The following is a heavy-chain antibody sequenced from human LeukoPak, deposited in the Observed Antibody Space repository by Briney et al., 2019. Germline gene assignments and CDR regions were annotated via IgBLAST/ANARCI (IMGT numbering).Heavy chain of an antibody. CDR1: GYTFTSYA. CDR3: ARDQGDIVVVPAADPYYFDY. D-gene: IGHD2-2*01. Sequence: GASVKVSCKASGYTFTSYAMHWVRQAPGQRLEWMGWINAGNGNTKYSQKFQGRVTITRDTSASTAYMELSSLRSEDTAVYYCARDQGDIVVVPAADPYYFDYWGQGTLVTVSS. V-gene: IGHV1-3*01. J-gene: IGHJ4*02. CDR2: INAGNGNT.